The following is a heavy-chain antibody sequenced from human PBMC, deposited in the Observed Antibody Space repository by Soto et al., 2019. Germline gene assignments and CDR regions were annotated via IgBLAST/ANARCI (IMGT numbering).Heavy chain of an antibody. CDR1: GFTFSNYG. CDR3: AKEKQIKVPTTLDY. CDR2: ISHDGRKQ. Sequence: GGSLRLSCEASGFTFSNYGMHWVRQAPGKGLEWVAVISHDGRKQYYADSVKGRLTISRDNSKNTLYLQMNSLRAEDTAVYYCAKEKQIKVPTTLDYWGQGTPVTVSS. D-gene: IGHD2-15*01. V-gene: IGHV3-30*18. J-gene: IGHJ4*02.